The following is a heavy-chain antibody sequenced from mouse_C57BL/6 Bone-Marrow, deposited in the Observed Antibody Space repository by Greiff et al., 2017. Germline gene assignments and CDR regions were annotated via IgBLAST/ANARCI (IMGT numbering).Heavy chain of an antibody. D-gene: IGHD1-1*01. CDR3: AREGAWTTVVFDY. V-gene: IGHV1-50*01. CDR2: IDPFDSYT. CDR1: GYTFPSYW. J-gene: IGHJ2*01. Sequence: QVQLQQSGAELVKPGASVKLSCKASGYTFPSYWMQWVKQRPGQGLEWIGEIDPFDSYTNYNQKFKGKAKLTVDPSSSPAYMQLSSLTSEDSAVYYCAREGAWTTVVFDYWGQGTTLTVSS.